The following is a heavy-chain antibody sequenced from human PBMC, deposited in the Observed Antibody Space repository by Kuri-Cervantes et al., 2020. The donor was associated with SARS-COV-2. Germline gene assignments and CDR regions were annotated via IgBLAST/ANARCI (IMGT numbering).Heavy chain of an antibody. CDR3: AREYYYGSARYYGAFDH. CDR2: INPNSGGT. Sequence: ASVKVSCKASGYTFTGYYMHWVRQAPGQGLEWMGWINPNSGGTNYAQKFQGWVTMTRDTSISTVYMELSRLRSDDTAVYYCAREYYYGSARYYGAFDHWGQGTPVTVSS. D-gene: IGHD3-10*01. V-gene: IGHV1-2*04. CDR1: GYTFTGYY. J-gene: IGHJ4*02.